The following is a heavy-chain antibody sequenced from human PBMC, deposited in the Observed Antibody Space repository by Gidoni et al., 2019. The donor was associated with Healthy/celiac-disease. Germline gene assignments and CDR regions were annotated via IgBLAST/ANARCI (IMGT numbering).Heavy chain of an antibody. CDR2: IYPADSDT. CDR1: GYTFNTYW. V-gene: IGHV5-51*01. Sequence: EVQLVQSGAEVKKPGESLKISCKASGYTFNTYWIAWVRQMPGKGLEWMGIIYPADSDTRYSPSFEGHVTISADKSTTTAYLQWSSLEASDTAMYYCARSALSRGYSSGWFLHWGQGTLVTVSS. J-gene: IGHJ4*02. CDR3: ARSALSRGYSSGWFLH. D-gene: IGHD6-19*01.